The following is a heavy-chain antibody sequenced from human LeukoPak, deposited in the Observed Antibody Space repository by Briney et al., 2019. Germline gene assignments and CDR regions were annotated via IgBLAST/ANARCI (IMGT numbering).Heavy chain of an antibody. D-gene: IGHD3-10*01. CDR1: GGSISSYY. CDR2: IYYSGST. J-gene: IGHJ6*02. CDR3: ARAVVRGVISYYYGMDV. Sequence: SETPSLTCTVSGGSISSYYWSWIRQPPGKGLEWIGYIYYSGSTNYNPSLKSRVTISVDTSKNQFSLKLSSVTAADTAVYYCARAVVRGVISYYYGMDVWGQGTTVTVSS. V-gene: IGHV4-59*01.